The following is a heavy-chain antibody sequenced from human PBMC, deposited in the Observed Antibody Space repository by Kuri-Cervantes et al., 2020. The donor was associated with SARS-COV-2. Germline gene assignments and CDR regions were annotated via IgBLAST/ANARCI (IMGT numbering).Heavy chain of an antibody. CDR3: ARPDDPITIFGVVIAGGMDV. V-gene: IGHV4-34*01. J-gene: IGHJ6*02. Sequence: GSLRLSCAVYGGSFSGYYWSWIRQPPGKGLEWIGEVNHSGSTNYNPSLKSRVTISVDTSKNQFSLKLSSVTAADTAVYYCARPDDPITIFGVVIAGGMDVWGQGTTVTVSS. CDR1: GGSFSGYY. D-gene: IGHD3-3*01. CDR2: VNHSGST.